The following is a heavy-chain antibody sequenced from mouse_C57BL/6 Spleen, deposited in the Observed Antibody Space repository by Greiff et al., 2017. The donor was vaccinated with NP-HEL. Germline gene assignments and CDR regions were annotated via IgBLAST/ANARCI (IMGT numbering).Heavy chain of an antibody. Sequence: EVKLMESGGGLVKPGGSLQLSCAASGFTFRDYGMHWVRQAPEKGLEWVAYISSGSSTIYYADTVKGRFTISRDNAKNTLFLQMTRLRSEDTAMYYCARRDGYYDFDVWGTGTTVTVSS. CDR2: ISSGSSTI. CDR3: ARRDGYYDFDV. D-gene: IGHD2-3*01. V-gene: IGHV5-17*01. J-gene: IGHJ1*03. CDR1: GFTFRDYG.